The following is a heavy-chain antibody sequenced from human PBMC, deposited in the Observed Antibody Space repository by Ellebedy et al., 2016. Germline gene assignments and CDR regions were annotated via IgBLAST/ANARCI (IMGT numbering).Heavy chain of an antibody. V-gene: IGHV3-11*01. D-gene: IGHD2-2*01. J-gene: IGHJ4*02. Sequence: GGSLRLXCAASGFTFDDFYMSWIRQAPGKGLEWVSYISTTSNVIYYADSVKGRFTISRDNTRNLLFLQMNSLRAEDSATYYCTRGVIPAAICPPSGYWGQGALVTVST. CDR1: GFTFDDFY. CDR2: ISTTSNVI. CDR3: TRGVIPAAICPPSGY.